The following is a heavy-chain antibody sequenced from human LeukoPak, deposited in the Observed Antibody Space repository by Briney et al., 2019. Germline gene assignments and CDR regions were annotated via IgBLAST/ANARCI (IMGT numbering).Heavy chain of an antibody. Sequence: GASVKVSCKASGYTSTSYGISWVRRAPGQGLEWMGWISAYNGNTNYAQKLQGRVTMTTDTSTSTAYMELRSLRSDDTAVYYCARERYSSSWYSSSKICYFDYWGQGTLVTVSS. J-gene: IGHJ4*02. CDR2: ISAYNGNT. D-gene: IGHD6-13*01. CDR3: ARERYSSSWYSSSKICYFDY. V-gene: IGHV1-18*01. CDR1: GYTSTSYG.